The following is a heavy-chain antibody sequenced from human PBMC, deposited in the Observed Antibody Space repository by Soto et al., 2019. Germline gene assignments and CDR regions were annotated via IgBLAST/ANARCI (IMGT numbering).Heavy chain of an antibody. CDR1: GVSISTYF. V-gene: IGHV4-59*01. Sequence: SETLSLTCTVSGVSISTYFWISLRQPPGRGLEWIGHIYNSGATKHNPSLNSRVTMSIDTSKNEFSLSLTSVTAADTAVYYCARGRAARAYYYYYLDVWGKGTTVTVSS. CDR2: IYNSGAT. CDR3: ARGRAARAYYYYYLDV. J-gene: IGHJ6*03. D-gene: IGHD6-6*01.